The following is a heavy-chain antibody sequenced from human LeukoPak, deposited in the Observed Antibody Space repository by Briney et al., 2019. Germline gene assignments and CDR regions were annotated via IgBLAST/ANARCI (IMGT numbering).Heavy chain of an antibody. CDR2: ISRSGVAT. CDR3: AKHSHDGSAPYYEVQLDY. V-gene: IGHV3-23*01. Sequence: GGSLRLSCAASGFTFTSFTMSWVRQAPGKGLEWVSTISRSGVATYYANSVKGRFTISRDNSKNTVYLQMNSLRAEDTAIYYCAKHSHDGSAPYYEVQLDYWGQGTLVTVSS. J-gene: IGHJ4*02. D-gene: IGHD3-22*01. CDR1: GFTFTSFT.